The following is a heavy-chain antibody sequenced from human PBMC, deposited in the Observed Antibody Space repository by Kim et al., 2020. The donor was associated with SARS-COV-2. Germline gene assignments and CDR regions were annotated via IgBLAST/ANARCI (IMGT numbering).Heavy chain of an antibody. D-gene: IGHD5-18*01. J-gene: IGHJ4*02. Sequence: GGSLRLSCAASGFTFSSYAMHWVRQAPGKGLEWVAVISYDGSNKYYADSVKGRFTISRDNSKNTLYLQMNSLRAEDTAVYYCAAVHNGYSYGYDDYWGQGTLVTVSS. V-gene: IGHV3-30*04. CDR3: AAVHNGYSYGYDDY. CDR2: ISYDGSNK. CDR1: GFTFSSYA.